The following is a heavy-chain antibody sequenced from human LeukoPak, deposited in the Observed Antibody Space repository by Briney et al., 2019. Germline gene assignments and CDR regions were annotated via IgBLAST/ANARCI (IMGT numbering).Heavy chain of an antibody. CDR3: ARSHDYNWFDP. CDR1: GYTFTSYY. V-gene: IGHV1-46*01. CDR2: INPSGGST. Sequence: WASVKVSCKASGYTFTSYYMHWVRQAPGQGLEWMGIINPSGGSTNYAQKLQGRVTMTTDTSTSTAYMELRSLRSDDTAVYYCARSHDYNWFDPWGQGTLVTVSS. D-gene: IGHD2-21*02. J-gene: IGHJ5*02.